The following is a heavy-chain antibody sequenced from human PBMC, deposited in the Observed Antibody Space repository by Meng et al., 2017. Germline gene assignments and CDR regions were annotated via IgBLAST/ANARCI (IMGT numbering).Heavy chain of an antibody. J-gene: IGHJ4*02. CDR1: GLTCIIDP. CDR3: ARVQQWLSYDY. Sequence: VQLRGSWVGVVQTGRDRRLSGAATGLTCIIDPMPWVCEAPGKGLEWVAVKSYDGSNTYYAHSVKGLFTNSRDNSKNTLYRQMNSLRAEDTAVSYCARVQQWLSYDYWGQGTLVTVSS. CDR2: KSYDGSNT. V-gene: IGHV3-30*01. D-gene: IGHD6-19*01.